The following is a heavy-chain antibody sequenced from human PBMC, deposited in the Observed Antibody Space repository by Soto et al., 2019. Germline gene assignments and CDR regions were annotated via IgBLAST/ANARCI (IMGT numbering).Heavy chain of an antibody. V-gene: IGHV4-34*01. Sequence: QVQLQQWGAGLLKPSETLSLTCAVYGGSFSGYYWSWIRQPPGKGLEWIGEINHSGSTNNNPSLKSRVTISVDTSKNQFSLKLSSVTAADTAVYYCARGLPQVATRRGAIDYWGQGTLVTVSS. CDR3: ARGLPQVATRRGAIDY. D-gene: IGHD5-12*01. J-gene: IGHJ4*02. CDR1: GGSFSGYY. CDR2: INHSGST.